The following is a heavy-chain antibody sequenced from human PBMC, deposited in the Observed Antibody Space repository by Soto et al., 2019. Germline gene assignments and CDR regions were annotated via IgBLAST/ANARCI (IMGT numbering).Heavy chain of an antibody. CDR2: MNPNSGNT. CDR3: ARSSVGRDYDFWSGYYTSVGGYYYSMDV. V-gene: IGHV1-8*01. D-gene: IGHD3-3*01. J-gene: IGHJ6*02. Sequence: ASVKVSCKASGYTFTSYDINWVRQATGQGLEWMGWMNPNSGNTGYAQKFQGRVTMTRNTSISTAYMELSSLTSEDTAVYYCARSSVGRDYDFWSGYYTSVGGYYYSMDVWGQGTTVTVSS. CDR1: GYTFTSYD.